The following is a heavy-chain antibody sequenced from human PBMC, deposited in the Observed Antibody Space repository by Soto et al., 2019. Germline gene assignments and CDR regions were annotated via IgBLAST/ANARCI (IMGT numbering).Heavy chain of an antibody. D-gene: IGHD2-8*02. CDR2: ISGYNANT. J-gene: IGHJ6*02. Sequence: QAQLVQSGSEVKRPGASVKVSCRSFDNTFTYYGINWVRQAPGQGLEWLGWISGYNANTKEAQKFQDRVSMTADTSTRTAYLEVRSLTSDDAGVYVCAAPGGNHFGMDVWGQGTTVTVSS. CDR3: AAPGGNHFGMDV. V-gene: IGHV1-18*01. CDR1: DNTFTYYG.